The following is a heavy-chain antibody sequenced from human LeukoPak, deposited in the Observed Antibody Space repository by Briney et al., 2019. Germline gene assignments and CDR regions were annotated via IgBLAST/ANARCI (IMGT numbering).Heavy chain of an antibody. CDR3: ARQTGSGLFILP. J-gene: IGHJ4*02. D-gene: IGHD3/OR15-3a*01. CDR1: GVSISSSNSY. CDR2: IYYSGST. V-gene: IGHV4-39*01. Sequence: SETLSLTCTVSGVSISSSNSYWGWIRQPPGKGLEWIGSIYYSGSTYYNASLKSQVSISIDTSKDQFSLRLTSVTAADTAVYYCARQTGSGLFILPGGQGTLVTVSS.